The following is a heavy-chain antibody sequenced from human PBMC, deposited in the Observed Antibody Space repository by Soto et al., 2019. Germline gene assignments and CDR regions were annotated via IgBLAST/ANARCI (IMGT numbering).Heavy chain of an antibody. CDR3: ARGGPTGGSYKYNWFDP. Sequence: PSETLSLTCTFSCGSIISGDYYWSWIRQPPGKGLEWIGYIYYSGSTYYNPSLKSRVTISVDTSKNQFSLKLSSVTAADTAVYYCARGGPTGGSYKYNWFDPWGQGTLVTVSS. CDR1: CGSIISGDYY. CDR2: IYYSGST. J-gene: IGHJ5*02. V-gene: IGHV4-30-4*01. D-gene: IGHD2-15*01.